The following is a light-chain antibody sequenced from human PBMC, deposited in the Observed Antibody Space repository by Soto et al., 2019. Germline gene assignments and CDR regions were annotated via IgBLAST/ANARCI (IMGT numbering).Light chain of an antibody. Sequence: DIQMTQSPSSLSASVGDRVTITCRASQIISSYLNWYQQTPGKAPKLLIYAASTLQSGVPSRFSGSVSVTEYTLTISSLQPEDFATYYCQQSYTTPRTFGLGTKVEVK. CDR1: QIISSY. V-gene: IGKV1-39*01. CDR3: QQSYTTPRT. CDR2: AAS. J-gene: IGKJ1*01.